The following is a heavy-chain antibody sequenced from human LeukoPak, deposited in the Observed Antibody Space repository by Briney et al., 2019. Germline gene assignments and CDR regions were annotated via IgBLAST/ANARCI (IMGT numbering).Heavy chain of an antibody. V-gene: IGHV3-53*05. D-gene: IGHD1-7*01. J-gene: IGHJ4*02. Sequence: GGSLRLSCAASGFSVGGNYISWVRQAPGKGLEWVSMIYSDGSIFHADSVKGRFTMSRDNSRNTLDLQMNSLRAEDTAVYYCARGPYNWNFGFDYWGQGTLVTVSS. CDR2: IYSDGSI. CDR1: GFSVGGNY. CDR3: ARGPYNWNFGFDY.